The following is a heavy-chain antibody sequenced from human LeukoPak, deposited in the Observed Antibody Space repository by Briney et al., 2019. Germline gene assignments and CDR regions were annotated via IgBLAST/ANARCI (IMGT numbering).Heavy chain of an antibody. D-gene: IGHD3-10*01. CDR1: GFTFSSYG. J-gene: IGHJ3*02. CDR3: ARDAESGAEGFDI. Sequence: GGSLRLSCAASGFTFSSYGMHWVRQAPGKGLEWVAVIWYDGSNKYYADSVKGRFTISRDNSKNTLYLQMNTLRAEDTAVYYCARDAESGAEGFDIWGQGTMVTVSS. V-gene: IGHV3-33*01. CDR2: IWYDGSNK.